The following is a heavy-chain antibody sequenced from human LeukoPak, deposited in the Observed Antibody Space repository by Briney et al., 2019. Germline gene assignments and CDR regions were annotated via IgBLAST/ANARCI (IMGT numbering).Heavy chain of an antibody. V-gene: IGHV3-23*01. D-gene: IGHD3-10*01. CDR1: GFIFRSYA. Sequence: PGGSLRLSCAASGFIFRSYAMSWVRQAPGKGLEWVSAVSGSGRTTYYADSVKGRFTTSRDNSRNTLFLQMDSLRAEDTAVYYCAKDMSFGDSYFDYWGQGTLVTVSS. J-gene: IGHJ4*02. CDR3: AKDMSFGDSYFDY. CDR2: VSGSGRTT.